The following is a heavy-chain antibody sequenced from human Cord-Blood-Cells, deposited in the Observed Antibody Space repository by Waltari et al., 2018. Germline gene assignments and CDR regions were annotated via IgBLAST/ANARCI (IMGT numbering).Heavy chain of an antibody. CDR1: GFTFSSYG. CDR3: ARDRGIAVAGTDFDY. CDR2: ILYDGSNK. D-gene: IGHD6-19*01. V-gene: IGHV3-33*01. J-gene: IGHJ4*02. Sequence: QVQLVESGGGVVQPGRSLRLSCAASGFTFSSYGMHWVHQAPGKGLEWVAVILYDGSNKYYADSVKGRFTISRDNSKNTLYLQMNSLRAEDTAVYYCARDRGIAVAGTDFDYWGQGTLVTVSS.